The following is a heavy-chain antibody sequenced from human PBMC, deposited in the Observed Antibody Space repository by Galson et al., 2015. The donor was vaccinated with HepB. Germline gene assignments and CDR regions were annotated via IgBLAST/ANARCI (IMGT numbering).Heavy chain of an antibody. CDR3: ARVKSALSSSWYYFDY. V-gene: IGHV3-13*01. D-gene: IGHD6-13*01. CDR2: IGTAGDT. CDR1: GFTFSSYD. Sequence: SLRLSCAASGFTFSSYDMHWVRQATGKGLEWVSAIGTAGDTYYPGSVKGRFTISRENAKNSLYLQMNSLRAGDTAVYYCARVKSALSSSWYYFDYWGQGTLVTVSP. J-gene: IGHJ4*02.